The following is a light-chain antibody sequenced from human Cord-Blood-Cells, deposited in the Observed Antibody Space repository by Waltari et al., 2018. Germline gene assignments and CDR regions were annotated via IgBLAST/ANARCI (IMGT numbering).Light chain of an antibody. CDR2: GVS. CDR3: SSYTSSSTVV. Sequence: QSALTQPASVSGSPGQSITISCPGTSIDVGGYNYVSWYQQHPGKAPKLMIYGVSTRPSGVSNRFSGSKSGNTASLTISGLQAEDEADYYCSSYTSSSTVVFGGGTKLTVL. V-gene: IGLV2-14*01. CDR1: SIDVGGYNY. J-gene: IGLJ2*01.